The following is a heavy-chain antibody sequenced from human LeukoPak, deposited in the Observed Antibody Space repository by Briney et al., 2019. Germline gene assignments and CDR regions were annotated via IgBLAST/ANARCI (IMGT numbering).Heavy chain of an antibody. CDR2: IYSGGST. Sequence: RGSLRLSCAASGFTVSSNYMSWARQAPGKGLEWVSVIYSGGSTYYADSVKGRFTISRDNSKNTLYLQMNSLRAEDTAVYYCARVPAADDYYFDYWGQGTLVTVSS. D-gene: IGHD6-13*01. CDR1: GFTVSSNY. CDR3: ARVPAADDYYFDY. V-gene: IGHV3-66*01. J-gene: IGHJ4*02.